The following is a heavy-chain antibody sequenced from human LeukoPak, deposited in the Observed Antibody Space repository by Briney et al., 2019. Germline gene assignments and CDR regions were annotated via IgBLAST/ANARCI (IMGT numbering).Heavy chain of an antibody. CDR1: GFTFSSYW. V-gene: IGHV3-20*04. D-gene: IGHD3-10*01. CDR2: INWNGSGA. Sequence: PGGSLRLSCAASGFTFSSYWMHWVRQVPGKGLEWVSGINWNGSGAGYADSVKGRFTISRDNAKNSLYLQMNSLKAEDTALFYCARRVGDRVRVVDAFDIWGQGTMVTVSS. CDR3: ARRVGDRVRVVDAFDI. J-gene: IGHJ3*02.